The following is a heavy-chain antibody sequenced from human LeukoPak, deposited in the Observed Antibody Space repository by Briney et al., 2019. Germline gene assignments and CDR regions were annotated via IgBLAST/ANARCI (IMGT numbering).Heavy chain of an antibody. J-gene: IGHJ4*02. Sequence: GGSLRLSCAASGFTFSSYAMRWVRQAPGKGLEWVAVISYDGSNKYYADSVKGRFTISRDNSKNTLYLQMNSLRAEDTAVYYCTRMAGELPFDHWGQGTLVTVSS. V-gene: IGHV3-30*14. D-gene: IGHD1-26*01. CDR3: TRMAGELPFDH. CDR2: ISYDGSNK. CDR1: GFTFSSYA.